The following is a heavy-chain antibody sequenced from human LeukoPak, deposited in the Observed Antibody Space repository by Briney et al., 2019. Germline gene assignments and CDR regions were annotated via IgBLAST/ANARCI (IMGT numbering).Heavy chain of an antibody. Sequence: ESSVKVSCKASGYTFTSYDINWVRQATGQGLEWMGWMNPNSGNTGYAQKFQGRVTITRNTSISTAYMGLSSLRSEDTAVYYCAREGTYCSGGSCYHYFDYWGQGTLVTVSS. J-gene: IGHJ4*02. CDR3: AREGTYCSGGSCYHYFDY. V-gene: IGHV1-8*03. CDR2: MNPNSGNT. CDR1: GYTFTSYD. D-gene: IGHD2-15*01.